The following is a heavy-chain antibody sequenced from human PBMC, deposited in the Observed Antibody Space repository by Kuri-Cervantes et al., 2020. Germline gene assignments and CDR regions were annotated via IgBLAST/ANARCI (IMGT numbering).Heavy chain of an antibody. CDR1: GFTFNNYA. J-gene: IGHJ4*02. D-gene: IGHD2-21*01. CDR2: TSYDGSTK. CDR3: ARGRVGVQDF. Sequence: LSLTCAASGFTFNNYAMHWVRQTPGEGLVWVAITSYDGSTKYYADSVKGRFTISRDNSKNTLYLQMNNLRGEDTAVYFCARGRVGVQDFWGQGTLVTVSS. V-gene: IGHV3-30-3*01.